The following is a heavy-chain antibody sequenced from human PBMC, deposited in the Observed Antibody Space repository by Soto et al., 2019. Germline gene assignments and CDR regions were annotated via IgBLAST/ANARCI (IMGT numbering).Heavy chain of an antibody. CDR3: AKRRSAGGHFYY. CDR1: GFTFSSYA. J-gene: IGHJ4*02. D-gene: IGHD2-15*01. CDR2: VSIGGST. Sequence: DVQLLESGGGLVQPEGSLRLSCAASGFTFSSYAMGWVRQGPGKGLEWVAVVSIGGSTHYADSVRGRFTISRDNSKNTLSLQMNSLTAEDTAVYFCAKRRSAGGHFYYWGQGALVTVSS. V-gene: IGHV3-23*01.